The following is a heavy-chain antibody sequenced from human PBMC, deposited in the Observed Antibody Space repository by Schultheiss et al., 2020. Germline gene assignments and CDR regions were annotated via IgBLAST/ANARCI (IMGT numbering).Heavy chain of an antibody. D-gene: IGHD3-22*01. CDR2: IYYSGST. CDR1: GGSFSGYY. V-gene: IGHV4-34*09. Sequence: SETLSLTCAVYGGSFSGYYWSWIRQPPGKGLEWIGYIYYSGSTYYNPSLKSRVTISVDTSKNQFSLKLSSVTAADTAVYYCARGNDSSGYYLGFDYWGQGTLVTVSS. CDR3: ARGNDSSGYYLGFDY. J-gene: IGHJ4*02.